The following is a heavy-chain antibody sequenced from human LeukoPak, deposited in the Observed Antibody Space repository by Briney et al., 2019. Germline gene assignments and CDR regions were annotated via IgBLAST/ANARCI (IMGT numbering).Heavy chain of an antibody. D-gene: IGHD6-19*01. CDR1: GFSFNNYA. J-gene: IGHJ4*02. CDR2: ISGGGDAT. V-gene: IGHV3-23*01. CDR3: AKGTGRSPLIAVAACDY. Sequence: PGGSLRLSCAASGFSFNNYAMSWVRQAPGKGLEWVSAISGGGDATKYADSVKGRFTISRDNSKNTLSLQMNSLRAEDTAVYYCAKGTGRSPLIAVAACDYWGQGTLVTVSS.